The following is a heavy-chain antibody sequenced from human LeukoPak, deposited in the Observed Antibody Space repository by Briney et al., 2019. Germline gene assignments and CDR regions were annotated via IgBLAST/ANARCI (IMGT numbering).Heavy chain of an antibody. V-gene: IGHV3-11*01. J-gene: IGHJ4*02. D-gene: IGHD3-10*01. CDR2: ISSSGRTI. CDR1: GSTFSDYY. Sequence: GGSLRLSCAASGSTFSDYYMSWIRQAPGKGLEWVSYISSSGRTIYYADSVKGRFTISRDNAKNTLYLQMNSLRAEDTAVYYCAKDGSGSALTGYLDYWGQGTLVTVSS. CDR3: AKDGSGSALTGYLDY.